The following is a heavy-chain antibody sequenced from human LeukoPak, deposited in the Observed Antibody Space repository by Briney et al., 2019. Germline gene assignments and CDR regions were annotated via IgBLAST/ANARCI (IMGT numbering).Heavy chain of an antibody. CDR2: ISYDGSNK. D-gene: IGHD6-6*01. CDR1: EFTFSNYE. CDR3: AREEDSSSSCFDY. J-gene: IGHJ4*02. Sequence: GGSLRLSCAASEFTFSNYEMNWVRQAPGKGLEWVAVISYDGSNKYYADSVKGRFTISRDNSKNTLYLQMNSLRAEDTAVYYCAREEDSSSSCFDYWGQGTLVTVSS. V-gene: IGHV3-30-3*01.